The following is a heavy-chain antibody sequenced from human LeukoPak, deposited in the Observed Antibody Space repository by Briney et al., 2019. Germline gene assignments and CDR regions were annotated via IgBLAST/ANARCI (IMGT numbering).Heavy chain of an antibody. J-gene: IGHJ4*02. V-gene: IGHV4-31*03. D-gene: IGHD3-22*01. CDR1: RGSISSGGYY. CDR3: AKKGTSNGYTYFDY. Sequence: SETLSRTCTVSRGSISSGGYYWSWIRQHPGKGLEWIGYIYYSGSTYYNPSLKSRGTISGDTSKNQFSLKLSSVTAADTAVYYCAKKGTSNGYTYFDYWGQGTLVTVSS. CDR2: IYYSGST.